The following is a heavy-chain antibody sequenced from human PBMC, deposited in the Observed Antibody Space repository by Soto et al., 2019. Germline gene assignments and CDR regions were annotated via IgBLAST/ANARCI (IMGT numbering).Heavy chain of an antibody. V-gene: IGHV3-11*01. J-gene: IGHJ4*02. D-gene: IGHD3-22*01. CDR1: GFLFSDYY. CDR2: ISSSDNII. CDR3: VRDRGYYDSSSYFDY. Sequence: LRLSCAASGFLFSDYYMSWIRQAAGKRLEWISYISSSDNIIYYADTVKGRYTISRANAKNSLYLHMNSLRAEDTAVYYCVRDRGYYDSSSYFDYWGQGTLVTVSS.